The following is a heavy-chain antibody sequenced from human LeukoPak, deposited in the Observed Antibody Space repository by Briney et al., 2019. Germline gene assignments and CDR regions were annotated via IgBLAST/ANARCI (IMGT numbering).Heavy chain of an antibody. D-gene: IGHD3-10*01. CDR2: ISAYNGNT. J-gene: IGHJ4*02. Sequence: ASVKVSCKASGYTFTSYGINWVRQAPGQGLEWMGWISAYNGNTNYAQRLQGRVTMTTDTSTSTAYMELRSLRSDGTAVYYCARDFDQYGGRFGGFGHDFWGQGTLVTVSS. V-gene: IGHV1-18*01. CDR3: ARDFDQYGGRFGGFGHDF. CDR1: GYTFTSYG.